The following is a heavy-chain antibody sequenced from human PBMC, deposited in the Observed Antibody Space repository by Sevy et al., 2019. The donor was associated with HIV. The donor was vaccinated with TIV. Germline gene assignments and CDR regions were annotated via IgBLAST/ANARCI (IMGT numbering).Heavy chain of an antibody. D-gene: IGHD3-10*01. CDR3: ARASQFGELFSGGMDV. CDR2: MNPNSGNT. CDR1: GYTFTSYD. Sequence: ASVKVSCKASGYTFTSYDINWVRQATGQGLEWMGWMNPNSGNTGYAQKFQGRVTMTRNTSISTAYMELSSLRSEDTAVYYCARASQFGELFSGGMDVWGQGTTVTVSS. J-gene: IGHJ6*02. V-gene: IGHV1-8*01.